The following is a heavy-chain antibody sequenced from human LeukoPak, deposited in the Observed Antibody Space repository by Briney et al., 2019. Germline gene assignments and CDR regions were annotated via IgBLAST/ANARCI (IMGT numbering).Heavy chain of an antibody. Sequence: GGSLRLSCAASGFTFSSYEMNWVRQAPGKGLERVSYISSSGSTIYYADSVKGRFTISRDNAKNSLYLQMNSLRAEDTAVYYCAREGWPGAGLGELLMGKNKNYFDYWGQGTLVTVSS. CDR1: GFTFSSYE. CDR2: ISSSGSTI. V-gene: IGHV3-48*03. J-gene: IGHJ4*02. D-gene: IGHD3-10*01. CDR3: AREGWPGAGLGELLMGKNKNYFDY.